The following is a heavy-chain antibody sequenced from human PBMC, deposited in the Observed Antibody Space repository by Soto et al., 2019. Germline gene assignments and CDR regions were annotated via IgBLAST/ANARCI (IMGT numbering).Heavy chain of an antibody. CDR1: GYTFTGYY. V-gene: IGHV1-2*04. D-gene: IGHD3-22*01. CDR2: INPNSGGT. Sequence: ASVKVSCKASGYTFTGYYMHWVRQAPGQGLEWMGWINPNSGGTNYAQKFQGWVSMTRDTSISTAYMELSRLRSDDTAVYYCARAHSSGYFPSRYGMDVWGQGTTVTVSS. J-gene: IGHJ6*02. CDR3: ARAHSSGYFPSRYGMDV.